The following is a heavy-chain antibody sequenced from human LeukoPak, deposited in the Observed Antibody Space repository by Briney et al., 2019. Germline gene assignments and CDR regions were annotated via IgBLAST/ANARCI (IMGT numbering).Heavy chain of an antibody. Sequence: SQTLSLTCAISGDCVSRNIAAWNWIRQSPSRGLEWLGRTHYRSKWYSDYAESVKGRITIDPDTSKNHFSLHLKSVTPEDTGVYYCARAFLYGDTWENTFDYWGQGILVTVSS. V-gene: IGHV6-1*01. CDR2: THYRSKWYS. CDR3: ARAFLYGDTWENTFDY. J-gene: IGHJ4*02. D-gene: IGHD1-26*01. CDR1: GDCVSRNIAA.